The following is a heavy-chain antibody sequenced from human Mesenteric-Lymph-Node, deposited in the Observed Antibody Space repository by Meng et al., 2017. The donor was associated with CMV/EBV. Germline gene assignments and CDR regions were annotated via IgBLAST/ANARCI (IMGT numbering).Heavy chain of an antibody. CDR2: IGTAGDT. CDR1: GFTFSSYD. CDR3: ARDSGNYGLDY. Sequence: GESLKISCAASGFTFSSYDMHWVRQATGKGLEWVSAIGTAGDTYYPGSVKGRFTISRENAKNSLYLQMNSLRAGDTAVYYCARDSGNYGLDYWGQGTLVTLSS. D-gene: IGHD4-11*01. J-gene: IGHJ4*02. V-gene: IGHV3-13*01.